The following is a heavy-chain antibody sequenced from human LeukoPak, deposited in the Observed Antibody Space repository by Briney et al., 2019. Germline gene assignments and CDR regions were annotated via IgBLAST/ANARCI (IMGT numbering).Heavy chain of an antibody. CDR2: ISYDGGNK. CDR1: GFTFSSYA. V-gene: IGHV3-30-3*01. J-gene: IGHJ3*02. Sequence: GGSLRLSCAASGFTFSSYAMHWVRQAPGKGLEWVALISYDGGNKYYADSVKGRFTISRDNSKNTLYLQMNSLRAEDTAVYYCARDGAFDIWGQGTMVTVSS. CDR3: ARDGAFDI.